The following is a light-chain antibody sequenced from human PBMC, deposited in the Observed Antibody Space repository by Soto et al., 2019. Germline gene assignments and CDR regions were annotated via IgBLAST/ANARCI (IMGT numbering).Light chain of an antibody. CDR3: SSSAGIYHYLV. CDR2: EVS. Sequence: QSALTQPASVSGSPGQSITISCTGTSSDVGGYNYVSWYQQHPGKAPKLMIYEVSNRPSGVSNRFSGSKSGNTASLTISGLRAEDEADYYCSSSAGIYHYLVFGGGTKLTVL. V-gene: IGLV2-14*01. CDR1: SSDVGGYNY. J-gene: IGLJ3*02.